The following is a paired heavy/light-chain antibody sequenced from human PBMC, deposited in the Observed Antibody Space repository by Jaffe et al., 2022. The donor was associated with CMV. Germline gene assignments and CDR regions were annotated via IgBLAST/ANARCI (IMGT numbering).Heavy chain of an antibody. J-gene: IGHJ5*02. Sequence: QVQLEQSGAEVNKPGASVRVSCKASGYNATTYGFTWVRQAPGQGLEWLGWISNYDGKTNYAQHLQGRLTMTTDTSTSTAFMELRSLRSDDTAVYYCATLSGIFYDATGLHYWFDPWGQGTLVTVTS. D-gene: IGHD2-15*01. CDR2: ISNYDGKT. V-gene: IGHV1-18*01. CDR3: ATLSGIFYDATGLHYWFDP. CDR1: GYNATTYG.
Light chain of an antibody. CDR3: QAWDSTTAV. Sequence: SYELTQPPSVSVSPGQTATITCSGDKLANRYASWYQQKPGQSPVVVIFRDTKRPSGIPERFSGSNSGNAATLTISETQAVDEGHYYCQAWDSTTAVFGGGTRLTVL. V-gene: IGLV3-1*01. CDR1: KLANRY. CDR2: RDT. J-gene: IGLJ2*01.